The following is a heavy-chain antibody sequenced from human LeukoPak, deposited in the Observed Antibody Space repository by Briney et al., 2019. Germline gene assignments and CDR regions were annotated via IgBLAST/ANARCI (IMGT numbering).Heavy chain of an antibody. CDR3: AKDHANTPVVTN. CDR2: IRYDGSNK. D-gene: IGHD2-21*02. V-gene: IGHV3-30*02. CDR1: GFTFSSYG. Sequence: GGSLRLSCAASGFTFSSYGMHWVRQAPGKGLEWVAFIRYDGSNKYYADSVTGRFTVSRDNSKNTVDLQMNNLRVDDTAIYYCAKDHANTPVVTNWGQGILVSVSS. J-gene: IGHJ4*02.